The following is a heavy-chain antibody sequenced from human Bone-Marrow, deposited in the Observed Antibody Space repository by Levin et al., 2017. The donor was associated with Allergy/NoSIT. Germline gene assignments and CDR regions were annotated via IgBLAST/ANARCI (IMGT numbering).Heavy chain of an antibody. CDR1: GFTFSDNY. V-gene: IGHV3-11*01. CDR3: ASFMGDDPTY. D-gene: IGHD3-16*01. Sequence: GESLKISCVGSGFTFSDNYMSWVRQAPGKGLEWISYISSGGGTRYYASAVQGRFTISRDNAKNSVYLHMNSLRSDDTAVYYCASFMGDDPTYWGQGALVTVSS. CDR2: ISSGGGTR. J-gene: IGHJ4*02.